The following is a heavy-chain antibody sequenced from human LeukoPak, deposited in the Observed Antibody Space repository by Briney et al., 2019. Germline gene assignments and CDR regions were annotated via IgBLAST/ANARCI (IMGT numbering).Heavy chain of an antibody. CDR1: GFTLSNYA. J-gene: IGHJ4*02. CDR2: ISAAGVT. D-gene: IGHD1-1*01. CDR3: GKANDDYYFDY. Sequence: PGGSLGLSCAASGFTLSNYAMNWVRQAPGQGLEWVSVISAAGVTYYADSLKGRFTISRDNSKNTLYLQMDSLRVEDTAVYYCGKANDDYYFDYWGQGTLVTVSS. V-gene: IGHV3-23*01.